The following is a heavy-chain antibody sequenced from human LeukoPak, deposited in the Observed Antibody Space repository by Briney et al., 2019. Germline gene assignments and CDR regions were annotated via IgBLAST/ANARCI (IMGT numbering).Heavy chain of an antibody. Sequence: PSETLSLTCAVYGGSFSGYHWSWIRQPPGKGLEWIGEINHSGSTNYNPSLKSRVTISVDTSKNQFSLKLSSVTAADTAVYYCARGSVYGYWGQGTLVTVSS. J-gene: IGHJ4*02. CDR3: ARGSVYGY. CDR1: GGSFSGYH. CDR2: INHSGST. V-gene: IGHV4-34*01. D-gene: IGHD5/OR15-5a*01.